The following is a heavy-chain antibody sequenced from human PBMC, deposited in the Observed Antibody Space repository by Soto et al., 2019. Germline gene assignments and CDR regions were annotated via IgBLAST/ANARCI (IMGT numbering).Heavy chain of an antibody. CDR2: IIPDYNTL. V-gene: IGHV1-69*01. D-gene: IGHD6-13*01. CDR1: EGTFNSYA. Sequence: QAQVVQSGAEVRKPGSSVKLSCKASEGTFNSYAIAWVRQAPGQGLEWMGGIIPDYNTLNYAQKFQDRVTITADYSTNTVYMELSSLRSDDTAVYFCASGASRWYPYFFDSWGQGTLVTVSS. CDR3: ASGASRWYPYFFDS. J-gene: IGHJ4*02.